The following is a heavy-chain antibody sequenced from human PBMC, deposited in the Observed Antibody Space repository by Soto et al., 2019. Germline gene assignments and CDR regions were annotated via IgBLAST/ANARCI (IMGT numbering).Heavy chain of an antibody. CDR1: GGSFSGYY. CDR2: INHSGST. V-gene: IGHV4-34*01. D-gene: IGHD2-15*01. CDR3: ARLPDIVVVVASGDFDI. Sequence: SETLSLTCAVYGGSFSGYYWSWIRQPPGKGLEWIGEINHSGSTNYNPSLKRRVTISVDTSKNQFSLKLSSVTAADTAVYYCARLPDIVVVVASGDFDIWGQGTMVTVSS. J-gene: IGHJ3*02.